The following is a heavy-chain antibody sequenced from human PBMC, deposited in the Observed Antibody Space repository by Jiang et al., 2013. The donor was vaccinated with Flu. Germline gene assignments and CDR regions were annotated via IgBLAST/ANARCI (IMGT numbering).Heavy chain of an antibody. D-gene: IGHD2-2*01. J-gene: IGHJ4*02. V-gene: IGHV3-30*01. Sequence: KGRFTISRDNSKNTLYLQMNSLRAEDTAVYYCARPAAMIRDQLRFLSYFDYWGQGTLVTVSS. CDR3: ARPAAMIRDQLRFLSYFDY.